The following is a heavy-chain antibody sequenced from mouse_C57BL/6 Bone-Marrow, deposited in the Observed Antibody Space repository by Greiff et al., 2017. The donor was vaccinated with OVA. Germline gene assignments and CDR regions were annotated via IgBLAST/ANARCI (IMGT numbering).Heavy chain of an antibody. D-gene: IGHD1-1*01. CDR3: ASPYYCDSSSHWYFDV. CDR1: GYTFTSYW. V-gene: IGHV1-64*01. Sequence: VQLQQPGAELVKPGASVKLSCKASGYTFTSYWMHWVKQRPGQGLEWIGMIHPNSGSTNYNEKFKSKATLTVDKSSSTAYMQLSSLTSEDSAVYYCASPYYCDSSSHWYFDVWGTGTTVTVSS. CDR2: IHPNSGST. J-gene: IGHJ1*03.